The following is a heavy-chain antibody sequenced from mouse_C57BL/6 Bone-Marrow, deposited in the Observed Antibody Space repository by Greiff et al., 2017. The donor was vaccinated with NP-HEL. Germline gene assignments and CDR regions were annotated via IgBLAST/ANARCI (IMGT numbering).Heavy chain of an antibody. CDR2: IRSKSNNYAT. CDR1: GFSFNTYA. CDR3: VRQSYDGYYLDY. D-gene: IGHD2-3*01. V-gene: IGHV10-1*01. J-gene: IGHJ2*01. Sequence: EVQRVASGGGLVQPKGSLKLSCAASGFSFNTYAMNWVRQAPGKGLEWVACIRSKSNNYATYYAVSLKDRFTISRDDSESMLYLQINNLKTEDTAMDYCVRQSYDGYYLDYWGQGTTLTVSS.